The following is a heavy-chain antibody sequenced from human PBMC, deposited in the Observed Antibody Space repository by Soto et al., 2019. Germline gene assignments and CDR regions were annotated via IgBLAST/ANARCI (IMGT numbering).Heavy chain of an antibody. CDR2: IYYSGST. CDR3: ARTIVATLGDAFDI. Sequence: SETLSLTCTVSGGSISSSSYYWGWIRQPPGKGLEWIGSIYYSGSTYYNPSLKSRVTISVDTSKNQFSLKLSSVTAADTAVYYCARTIVATLGDAFDIWGQGTMVTVSS. V-gene: IGHV4-39*01. CDR1: GGSISSSSYY. J-gene: IGHJ3*02. D-gene: IGHD5-12*01.